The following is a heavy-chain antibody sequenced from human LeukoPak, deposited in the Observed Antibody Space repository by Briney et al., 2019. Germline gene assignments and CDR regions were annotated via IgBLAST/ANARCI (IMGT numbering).Heavy chain of an antibody. J-gene: IGHJ5*02. CDR1: GFTFISYW. V-gene: IGHV3-74*01. CDR3: ARVGVGSYNWFDP. D-gene: IGHD2-15*01. CDR2: VNADGSST. Sequence: GGSLRLSCAAPGFTFISYWMHWVRQAPGKGLVWVSRVNADGSSTSYADSVKGRFTISRDNAENTLYLQMNSLRAEDTAVYYCARVGVGSYNWFDPWGQGTMVTVSS.